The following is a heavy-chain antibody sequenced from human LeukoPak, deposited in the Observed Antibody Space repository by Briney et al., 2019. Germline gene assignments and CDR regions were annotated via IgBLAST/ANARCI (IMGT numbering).Heavy chain of an antibody. CDR3: ARDRSVRYFDL. CDR2: TWYDGSNK. CDR1: GFTFRNYG. Sequence: PGGSLRLSCAAAGFTFRNYGMHWVRQAPGKGLEWVAATWYDGSNKYYADSVKGRFTISRDNSKNTLYLQMNSLRAEDTAVYYCARDRSVRYFDLWGRGTLVTVSS. D-gene: IGHD3-16*02. V-gene: IGHV3-33*01. J-gene: IGHJ2*01.